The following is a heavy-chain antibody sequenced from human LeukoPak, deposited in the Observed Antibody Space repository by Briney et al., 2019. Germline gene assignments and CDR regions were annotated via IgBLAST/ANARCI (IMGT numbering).Heavy chain of an antibody. Sequence: QTLSLTCAISGDSVSSNSDAWNRIRQSPSRGLEWLGRTYYRSKWYNEYAVSVKSRININPDTSKNQISLQLNSVTPEDTAVYYCAREVAGTGAFDIWAQGTVATVTS. D-gene: IGHD6-19*01. CDR2: TYYRSKWYN. V-gene: IGHV6-1*01. CDR1: GDSVSSNSDA. CDR3: AREVAGTGAFDI. J-gene: IGHJ3*02.